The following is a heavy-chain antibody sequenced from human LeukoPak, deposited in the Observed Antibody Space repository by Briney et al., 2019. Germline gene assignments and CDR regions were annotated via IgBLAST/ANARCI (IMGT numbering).Heavy chain of an antibody. V-gene: IGHV1-8*03. D-gene: IGHD2-15*01. Sequence: ASVKVSCKASGYTFTGYYMHWVRQATGQGLEWMGWMNPNSGNTGYAQKFQGRVTITRNTSISTAYMELSSLRSEDTAVYYCARAPAGSWSFYYYYMDVWGKGTTVTVSS. J-gene: IGHJ6*03. CDR3: ARAPAGSWSFYYYYMDV. CDR2: MNPNSGNT. CDR1: GYTFTGYY.